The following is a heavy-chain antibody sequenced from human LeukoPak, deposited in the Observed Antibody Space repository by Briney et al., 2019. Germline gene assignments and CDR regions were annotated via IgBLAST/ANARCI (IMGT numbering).Heavy chain of an antibody. D-gene: IGHD5-12*01. CDR2: VNSDGTGT. CDR1: GFTFSSYR. CDR3: IRTLIVATSPYMDV. Sequence: GGSLRLSCAASGFTFSSYRMHWVRQAPGKGLVWVSRVNSDGTGTTYADSVEGRLTISRDNAKNTVYLQMNSLSAEDTAIYYCIRTLIVATSPYMDVWGKGTTVTVSS. V-gene: IGHV3-74*01. J-gene: IGHJ6*03.